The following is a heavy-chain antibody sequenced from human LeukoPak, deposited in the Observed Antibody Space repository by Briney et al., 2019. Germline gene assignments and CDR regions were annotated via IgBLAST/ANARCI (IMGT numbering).Heavy chain of an antibody. Sequence: SETLSLTCAVSGGSISSGNWWSWVRQPPGKGLEWIGEIYHSGSTNYNPSVKSRLTISVDKSKNQFSLNLRSVTAADTAVYYCARNWDFRGRGTMVTVSS. J-gene: IGHJ3*01. V-gene: IGHV4-4*02. CDR3: ARNWDF. CDR1: GGSISSGNW. CDR2: IYHSGST. D-gene: IGHD1-26*01.